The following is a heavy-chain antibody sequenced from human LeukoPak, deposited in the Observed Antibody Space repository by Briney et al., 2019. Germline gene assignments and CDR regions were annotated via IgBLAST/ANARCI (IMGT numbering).Heavy chain of an antibody. CDR2: VKSDGSST. CDR3: ERYGFLGPGTAYLDY. CDR1: GFTFSSYA. Sequence: GGSLRLSCAASGFTFSSYAMHWVRQAPGKGLVWVSGVKSDGSSTSYADSVKGRFTISRDNAKNTLYLQMDSLRAEDTAVYYCERYGFLGPGTAYLDYWGQGTPVTVSS. V-gene: IGHV3-74*01. J-gene: IGHJ4*02. D-gene: IGHD2-21*02.